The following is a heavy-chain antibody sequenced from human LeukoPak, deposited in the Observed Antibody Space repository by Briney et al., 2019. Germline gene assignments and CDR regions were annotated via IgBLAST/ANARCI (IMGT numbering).Heavy chain of an antibody. V-gene: IGHV3-23*01. CDR1: GFTFSSYW. J-gene: IGHJ5*02. CDR2: ISGSGGST. CDR3: AYRSGSSFDP. D-gene: IGHD3-22*01. Sequence: GGSLRLSCAASGFTFSSYWMSWVRQAPGKGLEWVSAISGSGGSTYYADSVKGRFTISRNNSKNTLYLQMNSLRAEDTAVYYCAYRSGSSFDPWGQGTLVTVSS.